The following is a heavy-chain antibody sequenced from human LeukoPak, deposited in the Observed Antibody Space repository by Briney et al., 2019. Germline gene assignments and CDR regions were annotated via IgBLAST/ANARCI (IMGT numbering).Heavy chain of an antibody. CDR3: AKVGRYCSSTSCSLPFDY. V-gene: IGHV3-43*02. CDR2: ISGDGGST. J-gene: IGHJ4*02. Sequence: QPGGSLRLSCAASGLTFDDYAMHWVRQAPGKGLEWVSLISGDGGSTYYADSVKGRFTISRDNSKNSLYLQMNSLRTEDTALYYCAKVGRYCSSTSCSLPFDYWGQGTLVTVSS. CDR1: GLTFDDYA. D-gene: IGHD2-2*01.